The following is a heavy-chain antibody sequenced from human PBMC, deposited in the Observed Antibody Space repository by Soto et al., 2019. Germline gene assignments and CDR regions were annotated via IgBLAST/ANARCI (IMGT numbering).Heavy chain of an antibody. Sequence: ASVKVSCKASGYTFTSYGISWVRQAPGQGLEWMGWISAYNGNTNYAQKLQGRATMTTDTSTSTAYMELRSLRSDDTAVYYCARDLGVATIRGLDDFDYWGQGTLVTVSS. V-gene: IGHV1-18*01. CDR1: GYTFTSYG. CDR2: ISAYNGNT. J-gene: IGHJ4*02. CDR3: ARDLGVATIRGLDDFDY. D-gene: IGHD5-12*01.